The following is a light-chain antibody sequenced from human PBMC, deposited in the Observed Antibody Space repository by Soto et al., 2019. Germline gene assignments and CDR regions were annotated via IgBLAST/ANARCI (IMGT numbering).Light chain of an antibody. CDR3: GTRDSLSDDGV. V-gene: IGLV1-51*01. CDR1: SSSIGSNS. J-gene: IGLJ3*02. CDR2: DSA. Sequence: QSVLTQPPSMSAAPGQKVTISCSGSSSSIGSNSVSWYQHLPGTPPKLLIFDSAKRPSGIPDRFSGSKSGTSATLSISGLQTGDEADYYCGTRDSLSDDGVFGGGTKVTVL.